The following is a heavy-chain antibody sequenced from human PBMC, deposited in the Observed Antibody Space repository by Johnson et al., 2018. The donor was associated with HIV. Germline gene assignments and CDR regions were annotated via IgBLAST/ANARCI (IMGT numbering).Heavy chain of an antibody. CDR3: TTDPIAAAGPDAFDF. CDR1: GFTFSSYA. CDR2: ISGSGGST. D-gene: IGHD6-13*01. V-gene: IGHV3-23*04. Sequence: VQLVESGGGLVQPGGSLRLSCAASGFTFSSYAMSWVRQAPGKGLEWVSAISGSGGSTYYADSVKGRFTISRDNSKNTLYLQMNSLKTEDTAVYYCTTDPIAAAGPDAFDFWGQGTMVTVSS. J-gene: IGHJ3*01.